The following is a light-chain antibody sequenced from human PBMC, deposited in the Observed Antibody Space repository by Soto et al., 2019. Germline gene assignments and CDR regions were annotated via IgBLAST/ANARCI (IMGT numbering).Light chain of an antibody. V-gene: IGKV3-20*01. CDR1: QSVSSSY. CDR2: GAS. CDR3: QQYNDWPWT. J-gene: IGKJ1*01. Sequence: EIVLTQSPGTLSLSPGERATLSCRASQSVSSSYLAWYQQKPGQAPRLLIYGASNRATGIPDRFSGSGSGTEFTLTINSLQAEDCAVYYCQQYNDWPWTFGQGTKVDIK.